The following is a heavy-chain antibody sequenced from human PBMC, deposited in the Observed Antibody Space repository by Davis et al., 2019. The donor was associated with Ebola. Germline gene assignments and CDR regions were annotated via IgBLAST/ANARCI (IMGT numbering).Heavy chain of an antibody. CDR3: ASTDYDFWSGYYPSYGMDV. D-gene: IGHD3-3*01. V-gene: IGHV5-51*01. CDR2: IYPGDSDT. CDR1: GYSFTSYW. J-gene: IGHJ6*02. Sequence: GGSLRLSCKGSGYSFTSYWIGWVRQMPGKGLEWMGIIYPGDSDTRYSPSFQGQVTISADKSISTAYLQWSSLKASDTAMYYCASTDYDFWSGYYPSYGMDVWGQGTTVTVSS.